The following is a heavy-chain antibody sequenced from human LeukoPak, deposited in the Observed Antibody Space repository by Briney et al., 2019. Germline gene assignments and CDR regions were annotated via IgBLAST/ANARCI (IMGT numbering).Heavy chain of an antibody. CDR1: GGSISSYY. V-gene: IGHV4-59*01. D-gene: IGHD6-19*01. CDR3: ARVDSSGSRGFDY. J-gene: IGHJ4*02. CDR2: IYYSGST. Sequence: SETLSLICTVSGGSISSYYWNWIRQPPGKGLEWIGYIYYSGSTNYSPSLKSRVTNTVDTSKNQFSLKLSSVTAADTAVYYCARVDSSGSRGFDYWGQGNRFPVSS.